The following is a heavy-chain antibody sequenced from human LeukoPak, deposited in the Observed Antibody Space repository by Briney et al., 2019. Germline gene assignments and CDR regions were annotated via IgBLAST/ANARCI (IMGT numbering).Heavy chain of an antibody. D-gene: IGHD6-19*01. CDR1: GYTFTGYY. V-gene: IGHV1-2*02. CDR3: ARDPHSSGLDY. CDR2: INPNSGGT. J-gene: IGHJ4*02. Sequence: GASVTVSCKASGYTFTGYYMHWVRHAPGQGLEWMGWINPNSGGTNYAQKFQGRVTMTRDTSISTAYMELSRLRSDDTAVYYCARDPHSSGLDYWGQGTLVTVSS.